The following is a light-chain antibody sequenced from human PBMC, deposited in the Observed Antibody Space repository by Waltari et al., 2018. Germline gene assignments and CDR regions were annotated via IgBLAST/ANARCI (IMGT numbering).Light chain of an antibody. Sequence: EIVLTQSPATLSLSPGQRATLSCRASQSVSINLGWYQQKLGQPPRLLIYDTSNRATGVPDRFSASEFGTEFTHTISSLEPEDFAVYFCQQTSSWPLTFGGGTKVEIK. CDR1: QSVSIN. V-gene: IGKV3-11*01. CDR2: DTS. CDR3: QQTSSWPLT. J-gene: IGKJ4*01.